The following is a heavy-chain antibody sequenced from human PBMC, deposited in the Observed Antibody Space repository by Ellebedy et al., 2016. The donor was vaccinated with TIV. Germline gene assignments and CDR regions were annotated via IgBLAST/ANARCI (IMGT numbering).Heavy chain of an antibody. V-gene: IGHV1-8*01. Sequence: ASVKVSCXASGYSFTNYDVNWVRQAPGKGLEWMGWMNPRSGNTGYAEKFQGRVIMTRDNTITTGYLQLNSLTPDDTAVYFCARRHYASGWYTGTSDVWGQGTMVIVSS. CDR2: MNPRSGNT. D-gene: IGHD6-19*01. J-gene: IGHJ3*01. CDR1: GYSFTNYD. CDR3: ARRHYASGWYTGTSDV.